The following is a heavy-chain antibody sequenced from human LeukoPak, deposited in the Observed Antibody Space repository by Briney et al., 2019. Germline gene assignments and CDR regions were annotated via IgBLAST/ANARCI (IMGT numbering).Heavy chain of an antibody. CDR2: VNPISGNT. J-gene: IGHJ5*02. Sequence: ASVKVFCKASGYTFTSYDINWVRQAPGQGLEWMGWVNPISGNTGYAQKFQGRLTITRNTSISTAYMDLSSLRSEDTAVYYCARVIVVVPGAKVWFDPWGQGTLVTVSS. CDR1: GYTFTSYD. CDR3: ARVIVVVPGAKVWFDP. D-gene: IGHD2-2*01. V-gene: IGHV1-8*03.